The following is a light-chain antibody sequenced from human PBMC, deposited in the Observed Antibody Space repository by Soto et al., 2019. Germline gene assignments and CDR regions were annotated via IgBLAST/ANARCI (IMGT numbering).Light chain of an antibody. CDR3: QQYGSSLFT. V-gene: IGKV3-20*01. J-gene: IGKJ1*01. Sequence: EIVLTQSPGTLSLSPGERATLSCRASQSVSSSYLAWYQQKPGQAPRLLIYGASSRATGIPDRFSGSGSGTDFTLTISRLEAEDFAVYYCQQYGSSLFTFGQGTKVEIK. CDR1: QSVSSSY. CDR2: GAS.